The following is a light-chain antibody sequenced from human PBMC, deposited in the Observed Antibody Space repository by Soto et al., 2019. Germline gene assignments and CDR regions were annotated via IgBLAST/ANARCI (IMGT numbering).Light chain of an antibody. J-gene: IGKJ1*01. CDR1: QSISVSS. CDR3: HYGNSPPWT. V-gene: IGKV3-20*01. CDR2: GAS. Sequence: EIVLTQSPATVSLSPGERATLSCRASQSISVSSLAWYQQRPGQAPRLLISGASSRATGIPGRFSGSGSGTDFSLTISRLEPEDFAVYYCHYGNSPPWTFGQGTKVDVK.